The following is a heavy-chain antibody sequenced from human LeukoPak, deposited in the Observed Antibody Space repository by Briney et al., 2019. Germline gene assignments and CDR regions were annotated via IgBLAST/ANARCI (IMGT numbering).Heavy chain of an antibody. V-gene: IGHV3-21*01. CDR2: ISSSSSYI. D-gene: IGHD6-19*01. J-gene: IGHJ6*02. Sequence: GGSVRLSCAASGFTFSSYSMNWVRQAPGKGLEWVSSISSSSSYIYYADSVKGRFTISRDNAKNTLYLQMNSLRAEDTAVYYCARESSGRGMDVWGQGTPVTVSS. CDR3: ARESSGRGMDV. CDR1: GFTFSSYS.